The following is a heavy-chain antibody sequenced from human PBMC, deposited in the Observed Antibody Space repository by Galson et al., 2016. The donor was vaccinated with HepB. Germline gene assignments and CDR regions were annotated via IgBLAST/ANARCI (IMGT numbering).Heavy chain of an antibody. J-gene: IGHJ4*02. CDR2: INPSGGGT. CDR1: GYSFISYH. CDR3: AKDRPFGKYTSMVTAFDS. Sequence: SVKVSCKASGYSFISYHIHWVRQAPGQGPEWMGRINPSGGGTTYAQKFQGRVPMTSDTSTSTVYMELSSLTSEDTAVYFCAKDRPFGKYTSMVTAFDSWGQGSLVTVSS. D-gene: IGHD5-18*01. V-gene: IGHV1-46*01.